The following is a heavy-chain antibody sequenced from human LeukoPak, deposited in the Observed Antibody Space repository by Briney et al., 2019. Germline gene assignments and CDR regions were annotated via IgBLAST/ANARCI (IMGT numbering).Heavy chain of an antibody. V-gene: IGHV3-23*01. Sequence: GGSLRLSCEASGFIFSSYVMGGVRQAPGKGLEWVSSISVGGGDTFTADSVKGRFTITRENSKNTLYLQMMGLRVEDTAIYYCAKLNLGEMAYFDSWGQGILVTVSS. CDR2: ISVGGGDT. J-gene: IGHJ4*02. CDR1: GFIFSSYV. CDR3: AKLNLGEMAYFDS. D-gene: IGHD2-21*01.